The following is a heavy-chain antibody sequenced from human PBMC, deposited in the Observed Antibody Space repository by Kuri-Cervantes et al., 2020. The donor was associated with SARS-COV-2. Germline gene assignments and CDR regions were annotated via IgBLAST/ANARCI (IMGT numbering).Heavy chain of an antibody. V-gene: IGHV3-30-3*01. Sequence: GESLKISCAASAFTFSSYAMHWVRQAPGKGLEWVAIISYDGSNKYYADSVKGRFTISRDNSKNTLYLQMNSLRAEDTAVYYCARVVRGVIIEGDYWGQGTLVTVSS. CDR1: AFTFSSYA. CDR2: ISYDGSNK. CDR3: ARVVRGVIIEGDY. D-gene: IGHD3-10*01. J-gene: IGHJ4*02.